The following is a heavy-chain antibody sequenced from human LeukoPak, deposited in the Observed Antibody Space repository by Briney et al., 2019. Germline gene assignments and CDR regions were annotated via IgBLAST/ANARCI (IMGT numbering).Heavy chain of an antibody. V-gene: IGHV4-34*01. CDR1: GGSFSGYY. J-gene: IGHJ4*02. CDR3: ARGFFYSTGRFDY. D-gene: IGHD6-19*01. CDR2: INHSGST. Sequence: PSETLSLTCAVYGGSFSGYYWSWIRQPPGKGLEWIGEINHSGSTNYNPSLKSRATISVDTSKNQFSLKLSSVTAADTAVYYCARGFFYSTGRFDYWGQGTLVTVSS.